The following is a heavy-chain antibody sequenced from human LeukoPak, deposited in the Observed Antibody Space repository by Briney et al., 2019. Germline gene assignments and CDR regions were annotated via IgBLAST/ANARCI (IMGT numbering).Heavy chain of an antibody. V-gene: IGHV1-24*01. Sequence: ASVTVSFTFSGYTLTELYMLWVRQAPGKGLEWMGGFDAEDGETIYAQKLRGRVTMTEDTSTDTAYMELSSLRSEGTAVYYCATVAVASTYYFFMDVCGQGTTVTVSS. J-gene: IGHJ6*02. CDR1: GYTLTELY. D-gene: IGHD6-19*01. CDR2: FDAEDGET. CDR3: ATVAVASTYYFFMDV.